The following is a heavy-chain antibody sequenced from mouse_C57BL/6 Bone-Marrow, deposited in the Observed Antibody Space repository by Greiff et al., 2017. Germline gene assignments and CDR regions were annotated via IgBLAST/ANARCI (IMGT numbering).Heavy chain of an antibody. Sequence: VQLQQSGPELVKPGASVKISCKASGYTFTDYYMNWVKQSHGKGLEWIGDINPNNGGTSYNQKFKGKATLTVDKSSSTAYMELRSLASDDSAVYYCAVYYFKYWGQGTPLTVSS. J-gene: IGHJ2*01. CDR3: AVYYFKY. CDR1: GYTFTDYY. CDR2: INPNNGGT. V-gene: IGHV1-26*01.